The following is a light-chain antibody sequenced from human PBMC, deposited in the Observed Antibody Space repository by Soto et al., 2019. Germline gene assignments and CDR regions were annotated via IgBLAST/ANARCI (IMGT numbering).Light chain of an antibody. Sequence: QSVLTQPPSASGTPGQRVTISCSGSSSNIGSNTVNWYQQLPGTAPKLLIYSINQRRSGVPDRFSGSKSGPSASLAISGPQSEDEADYYCAAWDDSLNGVVFGGGTKLTVL. CDR3: AAWDDSLNGVV. CDR1: SSNIGSNT. J-gene: IGLJ2*01. CDR2: SIN. V-gene: IGLV1-44*01.